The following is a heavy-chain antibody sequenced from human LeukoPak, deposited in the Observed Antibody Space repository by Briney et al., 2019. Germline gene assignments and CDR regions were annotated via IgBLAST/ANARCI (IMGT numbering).Heavy chain of an antibody. D-gene: IGHD2-15*01. CDR3: AREDCSGGSCYLFD. CDR2: ISSNGGST. V-gene: IGHV3-64*02. Sequence: GGSLRLSCAASGFTFSSYAMHWVRQAPGKGLEYVSAISSNGGSTYYADSVKGRFTTSRDNSKNTLYLQMGSLRAEDMAVYYCAREDCSGGSCYLFDWGQGTLVTVSS. CDR1: GFTFSSYA. J-gene: IGHJ4*02.